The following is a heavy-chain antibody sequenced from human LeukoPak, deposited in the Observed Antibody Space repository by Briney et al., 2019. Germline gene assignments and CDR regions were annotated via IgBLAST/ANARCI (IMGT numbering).Heavy chain of an antibody. CDR3: ARGGSNYEDWFDP. Sequence: SQTLSLTCTVSGGSISSGDYYWSWIRQPPGKGLEWIGYIYYSGSTYYNPSLKSRVTISVDTSKNQFSLKLSSVTAADTAVYYCARGGSNYEDWFDPWGQGTLVTVSS. J-gene: IGHJ5*02. CDR1: GGSISSGDYY. V-gene: IGHV4-30-4*01. CDR2: IYYSGST. D-gene: IGHD4-11*01.